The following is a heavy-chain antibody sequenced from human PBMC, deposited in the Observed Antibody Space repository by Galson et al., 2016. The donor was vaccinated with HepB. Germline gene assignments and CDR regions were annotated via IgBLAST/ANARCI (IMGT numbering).Heavy chain of an antibody. CDR2: IDPSDSYT. V-gene: IGHV5-10-1*01. Sequence: QSGAEVKKPGESLRISCKGSGYSFTNYWITWVRQMPGKGLEWMGRIDPSDSYTNYSPSLQGHVTISADKSLSTAYLQWSSLKASDTAIYYCARQGIAVAGKQYHYGMDVWGQGTTVTVSS. D-gene: IGHD6-19*01. CDR1: GYSFTNYW. CDR3: ARQGIAVAGKQYHYGMDV. J-gene: IGHJ6*02.